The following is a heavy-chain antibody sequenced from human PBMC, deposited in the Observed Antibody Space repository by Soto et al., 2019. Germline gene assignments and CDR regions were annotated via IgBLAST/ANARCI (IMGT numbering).Heavy chain of an antibody. CDR3: AKSAEGSTRSYFDY. CDR2: MAYDASNQ. Sequence: QVQLVESGGGVVQPGRSLTVSCAASGFTFGNFAMHWVRQAPGKGLEWLAVMAYDASNQHYADSVNGRFTISRDNSKSRLFLHMSNLRADDTAVYYCAKSAEGSTRSYFDYWGHGTLVTVSS. J-gene: IGHJ4*01. V-gene: IGHV3-30-3*02. CDR1: GFTFGNFA. D-gene: IGHD1-26*01.